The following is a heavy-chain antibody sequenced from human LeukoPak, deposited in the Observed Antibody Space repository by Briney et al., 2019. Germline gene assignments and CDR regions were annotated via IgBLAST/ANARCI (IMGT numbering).Heavy chain of an antibody. Sequence: SETLSLTCSVSGGSISSTSCYWGWIRQPPGKGLEWIGGIYYSGSTYYNPSLKSRVTISVDTSKNQFSLKLSSVTAADTAVYYCARVEDSGSPTFDYWSQGTLVTVSS. CDR3: ARVEDSGSPTFDY. CDR2: IYYSGST. CDR1: GGSISSTSCY. D-gene: IGHD6-6*01. V-gene: IGHV4-39*07. J-gene: IGHJ4*02.